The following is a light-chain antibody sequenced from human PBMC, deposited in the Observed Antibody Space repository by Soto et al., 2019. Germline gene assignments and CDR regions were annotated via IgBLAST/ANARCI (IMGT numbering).Light chain of an antibody. J-gene: IGKJ1*01. CDR3: QQYVSSPWT. V-gene: IGKV3-20*01. Sequence: EIVLTQSPGTLSLSPGERATLSCRASQTVSSNYVAWYQQKPGRAPRLLIYGASSRATGIPDRFSGSGSATDFTLTISRLEPEDSAVYYCQQYVSSPWTFGQGTKVEIK. CDR2: GAS. CDR1: QTVSSNY.